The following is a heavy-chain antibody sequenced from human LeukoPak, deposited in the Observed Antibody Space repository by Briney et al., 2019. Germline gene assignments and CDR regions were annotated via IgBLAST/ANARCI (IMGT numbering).Heavy chain of an antibody. CDR2: MNPNSGNT. CDR1: GYTFTSYD. Sequence: ASVKVSCKASGYTFTSYDINWVRQATGQGLEWMGWMNPNSGNTGYAQKFQGGVTMTRNTSISTAYMELSSLRSEDTAVYYCARGGKGRQPRSFDPWGQGTLVTVSS. D-gene: IGHD4-23*01. CDR3: ARGGKGRQPRSFDP. J-gene: IGHJ5*02. V-gene: IGHV1-8*01.